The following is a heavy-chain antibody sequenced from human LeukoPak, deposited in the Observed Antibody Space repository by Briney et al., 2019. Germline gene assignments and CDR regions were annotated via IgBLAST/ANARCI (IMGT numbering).Heavy chain of an antibody. V-gene: IGHV1-24*01. Sequence: ASVKVSCKVSGYTLTESSMHWVRQAPGKGLEWMGGFDPEDGETIYAQKFQGRVTMTEDTSTDTAYMELSSLRSEDTAVYYCATGYTDWSGPRHDAFDIWGQGTMVTVSS. CDR1: GYTLTESS. J-gene: IGHJ3*02. D-gene: IGHD3-3*01. CDR3: ATGYTDWSGPRHDAFDI. CDR2: FDPEDGET.